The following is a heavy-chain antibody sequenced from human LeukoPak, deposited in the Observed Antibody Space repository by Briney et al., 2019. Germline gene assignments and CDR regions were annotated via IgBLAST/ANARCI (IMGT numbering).Heavy chain of an antibody. CDR2: ISSSSSYI. CDR3: ARDRPRKYSGSLGYYYYGMDV. D-gene: IGHD6-6*01. CDR1: GFTFSSYS. Sequence: MAGGSLRLSCAASGFTFSSYSMNWVRQAPGKGLEWVSSISSSSSYIYYADSVKGRFTISRDNAKNSLYLQMNSLRAEDTAVYYCARDRPRKYSGSLGYYYYGMDVWGQGTTVTVSS. V-gene: IGHV3-21*01. J-gene: IGHJ6*01.